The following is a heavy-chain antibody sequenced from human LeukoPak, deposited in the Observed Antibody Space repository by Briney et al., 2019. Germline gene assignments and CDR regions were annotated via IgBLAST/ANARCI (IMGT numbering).Heavy chain of an antibody. CDR1: GDSIRNYY. CDR3: ARGGFWFDP. CDR2: TSLSGST. J-gene: IGHJ5*02. Sequence: SETLSLTCTVSGDSIRNYYWTWIRQPPGKGLEWIGYTSLSGSTSYNPSLKSRATMSLDTSKSQFSLNLTSVTAADTAVYYCARGGFWFDPWGQGTLVTISS. V-gene: IGHV4-59*01.